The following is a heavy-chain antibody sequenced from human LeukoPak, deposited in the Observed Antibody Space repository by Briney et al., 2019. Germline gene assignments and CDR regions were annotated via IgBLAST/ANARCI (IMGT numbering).Heavy chain of an antibody. CDR3: ARRRHDYGDYYFDY. V-gene: IGHV4-59*01. J-gene: IGHJ4*02. CDR2: IYYTGST. Sequence: PSETLSLTCTVSGGPISGYYWSWIRQPPGKGLEWIGYIYYTGSTNYNPSLKSRVTISVDTSKNQFSLKLSSVTAADTAVYYCARRRHDYGDYYFDYWGQGTLVTVSS. D-gene: IGHD4-17*01. CDR1: GGPISGYY.